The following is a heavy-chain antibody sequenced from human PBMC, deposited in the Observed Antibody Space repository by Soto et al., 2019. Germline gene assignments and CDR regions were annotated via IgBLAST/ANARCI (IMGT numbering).Heavy chain of an antibody. Sequence: QVQLQESGPGLVKPSQTLSLTCTVSGGSISSGGYYWSWIRQHPGKGLEWIGSIYYSGSTYYNPSRKTRVTISVDTSKNQFALKLSSVTAADTAVYYCARTTGYCSGGSCYDAYYFDYWGQGTLVTVSS. CDR3: ARTTGYCSGGSCYDAYYFDY. V-gene: IGHV4-31*03. CDR2: IYYSGST. CDR1: GGSISSGGYY. D-gene: IGHD2-15*01. J-gene: IGHJ4*02.